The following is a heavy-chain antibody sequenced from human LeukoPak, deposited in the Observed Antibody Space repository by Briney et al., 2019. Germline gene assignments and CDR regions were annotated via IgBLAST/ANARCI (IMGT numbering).Heavy chain of an antibody. V-gene: IGHV1-8*02. CDR2: MNHNSRNT. D-gene: IGHD7-27*01. Sequence: ASVKISCKASGYTFTSYDINWVRQAPGEGLQWRGWMNHNSRNTGYAQRFQGRLTLTRDTSISTAYMELSGLRSDDTAVYYCARNVPKTGDFFYWGQGTLVTVSS. J-gene: IGHJ4*02. CDR1: GYTFTSYD. CDR3: ARNVPKTGDFFY.